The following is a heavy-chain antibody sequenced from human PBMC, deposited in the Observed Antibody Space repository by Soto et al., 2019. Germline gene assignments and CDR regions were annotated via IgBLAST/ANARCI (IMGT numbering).Heavy chain of an antibody. D-gene: IGHD3-3*01. Sequence: GGSLRLSCAASGFTFSSYGMHWVRQAPGKGLEWVAVISYDGSNKYYADSVKGRFTISRDNSKNTLYLQMNSLRAEDTAVYYCAKGPEGYYDFWSGYTKYGMDVWGQGTTVTVSS. J-gene: IGHJ6*02. CDR3: AKGPEGYYDFWSGYTKYGMDV. CDR1: GFTFSSYG. CDR2: ISYDGSNK. V-gene: IGHV3-30*18.